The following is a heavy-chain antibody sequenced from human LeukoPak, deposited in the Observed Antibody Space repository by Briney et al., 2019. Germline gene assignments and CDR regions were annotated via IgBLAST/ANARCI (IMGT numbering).Heavy chain of an antibody. D-gene: IGHD3-9*01. CDR2: INHSGST. V-gene: IGHV4-34*01. Sequence: PSETLSLTCAVYGGSFSDYYWSWIRQPPGKGLEWIGEINHSGSTNYKPSLKSRVTISVDTSKNQFSLSLNPVTAADTAVYYCARGDMRGLWGQGTLVTVSS. CDR1: GGSFSDYY. J-gene: IGHJ4*02. CDR3: ARGDMRGL.